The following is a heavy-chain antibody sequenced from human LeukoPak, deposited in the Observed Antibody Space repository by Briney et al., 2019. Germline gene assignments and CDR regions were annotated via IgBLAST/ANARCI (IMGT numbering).Heavy chain of an antibody. CDR3: AKAGRRYCSSTSCSWFDP. CDR1: GLTFSSHW. J-gene: IGHJ5*02. V-gene: IGHV3-74*01. D-gene: IGHD2-2*01. CDR2: ITNDGSST. Sequence: GGSLRLSCAASGLTFSSHWMHWVRQAPGKGLVWVSRITNDGSSTTYADSVKGRFTISRDNSKNTLYLQMNSLRAEDTAVYYCAKAGRRYCSSTSCSWFDPWGQGTLVTVSS.